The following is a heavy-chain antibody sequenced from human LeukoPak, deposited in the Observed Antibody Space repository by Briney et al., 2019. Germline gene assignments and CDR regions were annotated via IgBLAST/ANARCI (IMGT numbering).Heavy chain of an antibody. Sequence: GGSLRLSCAASGFTFSSYAMSWVRQAPGKGLEWVSAISGSGVTTHYAGSVKGRFAISRDNSKNTLYLQMNSLRAEDTAVYFCARASTSGWDGFDHWGQGTLVTVSS. CDR3: ARASTSGWDGFDH. V-gene: IGHV3-23*01. J-gene: IGHJ4*02. CDR1: GFTFSSYA. CDR2: ISGSGVTT. D-gene: IGHD6-19*01.